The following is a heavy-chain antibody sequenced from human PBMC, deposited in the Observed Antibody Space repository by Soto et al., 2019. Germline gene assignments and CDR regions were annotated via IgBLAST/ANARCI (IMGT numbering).Heavy chain of an antibody. Sequence: VASVKVSCKASGYTFTSYYMHWVRQAPGQGLEWMGIINPSGGSTSYAQKFQGRVTMTRDTSTSTVYMELSSLRSEDTAVYYCARTDCSSTSCHSATFDYWGQGTLVTV. CDR3: ARTDCSSTSCHSATFDY. V-gene: IGHV1-46*03. D-gene: IGHD2-2*01. J-gene: IGHJ4*02. CDR1: GYTFTSYY. CDR2: INPSGGST.